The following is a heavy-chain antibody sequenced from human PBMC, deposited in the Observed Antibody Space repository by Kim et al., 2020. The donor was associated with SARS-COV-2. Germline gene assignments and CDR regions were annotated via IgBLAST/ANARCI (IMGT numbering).Heavy chain of an antibody. V-gene: IGHV1-2*02. J-gene: IGHJ4*02. CDR3: ARLQDYGSETFSDY. D-gene: IGHD3-10*01. Sequence: AQNFQGRVTMTRDTSISTAYLDLSSLRADDTAVYYCARLQDYGSETFSDYWGQGTLVTVSS.